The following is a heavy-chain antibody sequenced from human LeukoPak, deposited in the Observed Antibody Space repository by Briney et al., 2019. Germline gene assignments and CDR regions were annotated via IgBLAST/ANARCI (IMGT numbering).Heavy chain of an antibody. CDR1: GGTFSSYA. J-gene: IGHJ4*02. Sequence: ASVKVSRKASGGTFSSYAISWVRQAPGHGLEWMGGIIPIFGTANYAQKFQGRVTITTDESTSTAYMELSSLRSEDTAVYYCAGAQVYSYGYVEYYFDYWGQGTLVTVSS. CDR3: AGAQVYSYGYVEYYFDY. CDR2: IIPIFGTA. V-gene: IGHV1-69*05. D-gene: IGHD5-18*01.